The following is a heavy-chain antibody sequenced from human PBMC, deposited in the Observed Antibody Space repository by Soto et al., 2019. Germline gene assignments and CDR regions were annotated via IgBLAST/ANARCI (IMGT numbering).Heavy chain of an antibody. Sequence: SETLSLTCAVYGGSFSGYYWSWIRQPPGKGLEWIGEINHSGSTNYNPSLKSRVTISVDTSKNQFSLKLSSVTAADTAVYCCAREQGGYDFWSGYQYYFDYWGQGTLVTVSS. CDR1: GGSFSGYY. J-gene: IGHJ4*02. CDR3: AREQGGYDFWSGYQYYFDY. D-gene: IGHD3-3*01. CDR2: INHSGST. V-gene: IGHV4-34*01.